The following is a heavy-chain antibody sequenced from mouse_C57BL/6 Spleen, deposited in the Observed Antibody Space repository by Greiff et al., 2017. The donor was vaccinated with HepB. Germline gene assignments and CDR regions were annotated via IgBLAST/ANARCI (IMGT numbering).Heavy chain of an antibody. D-gene: IGHD2-1*01. V-gene: IGHV5-17*01. CDR2: ISSGSSTI. J-gene: IGHJ3*01. Sequence: EVQLQESGGGLVKPGGSLKLSCAASGFTFSDYGMHWVRQAPEKGLEWVAYISSGSSTIYYADTVKGRFTISRDNAKNTLFLQMTSLRSEDTAMYYCAREGNFAYWGQGTLVTVSA. CDR3: AREGNFAY. CDR1: GFTFSDYG.